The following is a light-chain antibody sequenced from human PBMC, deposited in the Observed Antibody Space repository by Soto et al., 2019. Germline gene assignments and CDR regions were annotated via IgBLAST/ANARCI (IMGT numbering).Light chain of an antibody. CDR1: QSVSSN. CDR3: QQYNNWPPYT. Sequence: EIVMTQSPATLSESPGERATLSCRASQSVSSNLAWYQQKPGQAPRLLIYGASTRANGIPARFSGSGSGTEFTLTISSLQSEDFAVYYCQQYNNWPPYTFGQGTKLEIK. CDR2: GAS. V-gene: IGKV3-15*01. J-gene: IGKJ2*01.